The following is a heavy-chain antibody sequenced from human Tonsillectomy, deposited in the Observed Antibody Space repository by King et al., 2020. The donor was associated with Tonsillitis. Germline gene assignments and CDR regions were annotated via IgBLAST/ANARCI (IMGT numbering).Heavy chain of an antibody. J-gene: IGHJ4*02. CDR2: MYYNNTI. D-gene: IGHD1-26*01. CDR1: GGSISSSDNY. CDR3: ARYVSGSFDF. Sequence: QLQESGPGVVKPSETLSLTCTVSGGSISSSDNYWAWIRQPPGNGLEWIGYMYYNNTIYSNQSLKSRITISTATSENRFSLKLSSVTAADTAVYFCARYVSGSFDFWGQGALVTVSS. V-gene: IGHV4-39*01.